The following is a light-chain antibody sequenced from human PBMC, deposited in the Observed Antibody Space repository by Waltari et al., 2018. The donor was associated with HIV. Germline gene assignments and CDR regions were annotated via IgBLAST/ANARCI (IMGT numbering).Light chain of an antibody. CDR1: ESVGRW. CDR2: KAS. V-gene: IGKV1-5*03. CDR3: QQYSSYSIS. J-gene: IGKJ5*01. Sequence: DIQLTQSPSTLSASVGDRVTLTCTTAESVGRWLAWSQQKPGKAPKLLIYKASSVESGVPSRFSGSGSGTDFTLTISSLQPDDFATYYCQQYSSYSISFGQVTRLDIK.